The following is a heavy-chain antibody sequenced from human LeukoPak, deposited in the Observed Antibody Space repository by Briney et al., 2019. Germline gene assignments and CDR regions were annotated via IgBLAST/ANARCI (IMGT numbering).Heavy chain of an antibody. J-gene: IGHJ4*02. Sequence: GGSLRLSCAASGFTFSSHAMSWVRQAPGKGLEWVSAISGSGGSTYYADSVKGRFTISRDNSKNTLYLQMNSLRAEDTAVYYCAKDPWYNWNDDWGYYFDYWGQGTLVTVSS. CDR1: GFTFSSHA. V-gene: IGHV3-23*01. CDR2: ISGSGGST. CDR3: AKDPWYNWNDDWGYYFDY. D-gene: IGHD1-1*01.